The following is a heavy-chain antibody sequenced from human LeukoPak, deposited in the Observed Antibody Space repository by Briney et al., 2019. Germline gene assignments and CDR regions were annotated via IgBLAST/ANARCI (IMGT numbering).Heavy chain of an antibody. J-gene: IGHJ3*02. CDR3: ASEYYDSSYYI. CDR1: GFTFSSYW. V-gene: IGHV3-7*01. D-gene: IGHD3-22*01. CDR2: IKQDGSEK. Sequence: GGSLRLSCAASGFTFSSYWMSWVRQTPGKGLEWVANIKQDGSEKYYVDSVKGRFTISRDNAKNSVYLQMNTLRADDTAVYYCASEYYDSSYYIWGQGTMVTVAS.